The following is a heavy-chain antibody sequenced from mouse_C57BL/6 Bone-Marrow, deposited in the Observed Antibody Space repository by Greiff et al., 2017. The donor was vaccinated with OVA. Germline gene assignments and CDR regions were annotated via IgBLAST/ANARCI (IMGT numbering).Heavy chain of an antibody. CDR2: IYPGDGDT. D-gene: IGHD2-3*01. Sequence: QVQLKESGPELVKPGASVKISCKASGYAFSSSWMNWVKQRPGKGLEWIGRIYPGDGDTNYNGKFKGKATLTADKSSSTAYMQLSSLTSEDSAVXFCARGEGDDGYYFYYWGQGTTLTVSS. J-gene: IGHJ2*01. CDR1: GYAFSSSW. CDR3: ARGEGDDGYYFYY. V-gene: IGHV1-82*01.